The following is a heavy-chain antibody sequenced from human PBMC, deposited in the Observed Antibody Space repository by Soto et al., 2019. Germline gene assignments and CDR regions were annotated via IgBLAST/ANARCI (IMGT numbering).Heavy chain of an antibody. V-gene: IGHV4-4*07. J-gene: IGHJ4*02. Sequence: SETLSLTCTVSGDSISGYYWTWIRQPAGKGLEWIGRIYSSGITNFNPSLKGRVTMSVDTPKNQFSLKVNSVTAADTAVYYCARIYDSSGYYEFDYRGQGTLVTVSS. CDR2: IYSSGIT. D-gene: IGHD3-22*01. CDR1: GDSISGYY. CDR3: ARIYDSSGYYEFDY.